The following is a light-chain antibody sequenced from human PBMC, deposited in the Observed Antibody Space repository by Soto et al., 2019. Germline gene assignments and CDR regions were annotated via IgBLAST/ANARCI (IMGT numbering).Light chain of an antibody. Sequence: QSALTQPPSASRSPGQSVTISCTGTSSDVGKYDYVSWFQHHPGKAPKLIIYEVSKRPSGVPDRFSGSKSGSTASLTVSGLQTEDDADYYCKSYVAGSKVFGTGTKVTVL. CDR2: EVS. CDR3: KSYVAGSKV. V-gene: IGLV2-8*01. CDR1: SSDVGKYDY. J-gene: IGLJ1*01.